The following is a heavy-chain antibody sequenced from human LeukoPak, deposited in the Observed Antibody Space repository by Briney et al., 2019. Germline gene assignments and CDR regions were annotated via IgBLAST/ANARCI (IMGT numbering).Heavy chain of an antibody. D-gene: IGHD6-13*01. Sequence: SETLSLTCTVSGGSLSSYYWSWIRQPPGKGLEGVGYIYYSGGTNFNPSLKSRVTISVDTSKNQFSLKLSSVTAADTAVYYCARGFSAADFDYWGQGTLVTVSS. CDR3: ARGFSAADFDY. CDR2: IYYSGGT. J-gene: IGHJ4*02. CDR1: GGSLSSYY. V-gene: IGHV4-59*01.